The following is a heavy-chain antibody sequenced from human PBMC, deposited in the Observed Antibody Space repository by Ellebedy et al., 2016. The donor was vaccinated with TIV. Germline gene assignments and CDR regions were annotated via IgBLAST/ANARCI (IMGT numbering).Heavy chain of an antibody. Sequence: GESLKISXVTSGFTFTDYALHWVRQVPGKGLEWVAVISDDGTKKFYAESLKGRFTISRDDSKNTVYLQMNSLRREDTAVYYCANGGDEPDFWGQGTLV. CDR3: ANGGDEPDF. CDR1: GFTFTDYA. V-gene: IGHV3-30*18. D-gene: IGHD3-3*01. CDR2: ISDDGTKK. J-gene: IGHJ4*02.